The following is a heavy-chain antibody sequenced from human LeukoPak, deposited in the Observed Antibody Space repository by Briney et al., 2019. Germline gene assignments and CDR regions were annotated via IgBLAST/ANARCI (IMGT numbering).Heavy chain of an antibody. Sequence: GASVKVSCKASGYTFTSYGISWVRQAPGQGLEWMGWISAYNGNTNYAQKFQGRVTITADKSTSTAYMELSSLRSEDTAVYYCAREKAAAGAALDYWGQGTLVTVSS. CDR1: GYTFTSYG. CDR3: AREKAAAGAALDY. J-gene: IGHJ4*02. CDR2: ISAYNGNT. V-gene: IGHV1-18*01. D-gene: IGHD6-13*01.